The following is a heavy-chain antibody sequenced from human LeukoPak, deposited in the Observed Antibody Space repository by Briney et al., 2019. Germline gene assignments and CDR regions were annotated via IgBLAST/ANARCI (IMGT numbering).Heavy chain of an antibody. Sequence: GGSLRLSCAASGFSFSSYAMSWVRQAPGKGLEWVSAISGSGGSTYYADSVKGRFTISRDNSKNTLYLQMNSLRAEDTAVYYCARQPGYSSSSTDYWGQGTLVTVSS. CDR1: GFSFSSYA. J-gene: IGHJ4*02. V-gene: IGHV3-23*01. D-gene: IGHD6-13*01. CDR2: ISGSGGST. CDR3: ARQPGYSSSSTDY.